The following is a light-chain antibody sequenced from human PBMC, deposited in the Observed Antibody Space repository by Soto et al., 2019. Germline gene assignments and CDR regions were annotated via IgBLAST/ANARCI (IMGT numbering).Light chain of an antibody. CDR2: GAS. CDR1: QSVSSSY. Sequence: EIVLTQSPGTLSLSPGERATLSCRASQSVSSSYFAWYQQRPGQAPRLLIYGASSRATGIPDRFSGSGSGTDFTLTSSSLEPEDFAVYYCQQYGSSSFTFGPGTRVDIK. V-gene: IGKV3-20*01. CDR3: QQYGSSSFT. J-gene: IGKJ3*01.